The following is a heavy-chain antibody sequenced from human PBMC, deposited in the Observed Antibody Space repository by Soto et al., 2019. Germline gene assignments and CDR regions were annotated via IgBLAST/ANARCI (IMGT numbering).Heavy chain of an antibody. Sequence: PGGSLRLSCAASGFTVSSNYMSWVRQAPGKGLEWVSVIYSGGSTYYADSVKGRFTISRHNSKNTLYLQMNSLRAEDTTVYYCAREAAYCSGGSCSHREYMDVWGKGTTVTVSS. CDR2: IYSGGST. V-gene: IGHV3-53*04. CDR3: AREAAYCSGGSCSHREYMDV. D-gene: IGHD2-15*01. J-gene: IGHJ6*03. CDR1: GFTVSSNY.